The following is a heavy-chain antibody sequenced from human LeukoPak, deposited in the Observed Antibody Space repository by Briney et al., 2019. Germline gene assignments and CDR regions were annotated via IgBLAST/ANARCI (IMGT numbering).Heavy chain of an antibody. CDR3: SCQTVVTSSTYYYYGLDV. CDR1: GFTFSNAW. CDR2: IKVKTDGGTT. D-gene: IGHD3-22*01. J-gene: IGHJ6*02. V-gene: IGHV3-15*01. Sequence: PGGSLRLSCAASGFTFSNAWMHWVRQAPGKGLQWVGHIKVKTDGGTTDFAAPVKDRFSISRDDTKSTLYLQINSLKTEDTGVYYCSCQTVVTSSTYYYYGLDVWGQGTTVTVSS.